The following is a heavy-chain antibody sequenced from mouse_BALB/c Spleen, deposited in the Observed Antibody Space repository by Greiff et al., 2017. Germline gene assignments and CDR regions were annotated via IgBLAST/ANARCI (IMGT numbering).Heavy chain of an antibody. D-gene: IGHD2-4*01. J-gene: IGHJ3*01. V-gene: IGHV5-6-3*01. CDR2: INSNGGST. Sequence: EVKLMESGGGLVQPGGSRKLSCAASGFTFSSYGMSWVRQTPDKRLELVATINSNGGSTYYPDSVKGRFTISRDNAKNTLYLQMSSLKSEDTAMYYCARDGPYDYDGTWFAYWGQGTLVTVSA. CDR1: GFTFSSYG. CDR3: ARDGPYDYDGTWFAY.